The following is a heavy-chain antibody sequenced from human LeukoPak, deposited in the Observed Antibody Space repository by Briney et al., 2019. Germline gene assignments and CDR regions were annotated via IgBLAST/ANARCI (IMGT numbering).Heavy chain of an antibody. D-gene: IGHD4-23*01. CDR3: ARGDYGDHSHFDY. CDR1: GFTFSSYG. CDR2: IWYDGSNK. V-gene: IGHV3-33*01. Sequence: PGRSLRLSCAASGFTFSSYGMHWVRQAPGKGLEWVAVIWYDGSNKYYADSVKGRFTISRDNSKNTLYLQMNSLRAEDTAVYYCARGDYGDHSHFDYWGQGTLVTVSS. J-gene: IGHJ4*02.